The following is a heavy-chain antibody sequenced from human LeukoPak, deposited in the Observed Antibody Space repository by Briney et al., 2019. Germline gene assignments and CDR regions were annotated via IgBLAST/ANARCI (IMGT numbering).Heavy chain of an antibody. CDR3: AREVDSSGWFDY. Sequence: GGSLRLSCAASGFTFSSYSMNWVRQAPGKGLEWVSSISSSSSCIYYADSVKGRFTISRDNAKNSLYLQMNSLRAEDTAVYYCAREVDSSGWFDYWGQGTLVTVSS. CDR2: ISSSSSCI. D-gene: IGHD6-19*01. J-gene: IGHJ4*02. V-gene: IGHV3-21*01. CDR1: GFTFSSYS.